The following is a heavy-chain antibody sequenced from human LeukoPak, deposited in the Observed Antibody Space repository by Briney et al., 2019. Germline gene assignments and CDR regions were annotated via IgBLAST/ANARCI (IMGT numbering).Heavy chain of an antibody. D-gene: IGHD5-24*01. CDR1: GGSISSYY. J-gene: IGHJ4*02. Sequence: PSETLSLTCTVSGGSISSYYWSWIRQPPGKGLEWIGYIYYSGSNNYNPSLKSRVTISVDTSKNQFSLKLSSVTAADTAVYYCATGEMATISFDYWGQGTLVTVSS. CDR2: IYYSGSN. CDR3: ATGEMATISFDY. V-gene: IGHV4-59*01.